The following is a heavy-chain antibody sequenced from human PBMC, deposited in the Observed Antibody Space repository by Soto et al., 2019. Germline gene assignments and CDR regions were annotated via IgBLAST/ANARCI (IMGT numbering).Heavy chain of an antibody. V-gene: IGHV5-51*01. D-gene: IGHD3-3*01. CDR1: GYSFTSYW. CDR3: AGPTIFGVVTKGAFDI. Sequence: GESLKISCKGSGYSFTSYWIGWVRQMPGKGLEWMGIIYPGDSDTRHSPSFQGQVTISADKSISTAYLQWSSLKASDTAMYYCAGPTIFGVVTKGAFDIWGQGTMVTVSS. CDR2: IYPGDSDT. J-gene: IGHJ3*02.